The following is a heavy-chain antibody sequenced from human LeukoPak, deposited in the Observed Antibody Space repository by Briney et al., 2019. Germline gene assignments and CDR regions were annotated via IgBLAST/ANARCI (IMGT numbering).Heavy chain of an antibody. CDR3: ARDESTHDAFDI. J-gene: IGHJ3*02. CDR1: GFTFSSYW. V-gene: IGHV3-7*03. Sequence: GGSLRLSCGASGFTFSSYWMSWVRQAPGKGLEWVANIKQDGSEKYYVDSVKGRFIISRDNAKISLYLHMNDLRAEDTAVYYCARDESTHDAFDIWGQGTMVTVSS. CDR2: IKQDGSEK.